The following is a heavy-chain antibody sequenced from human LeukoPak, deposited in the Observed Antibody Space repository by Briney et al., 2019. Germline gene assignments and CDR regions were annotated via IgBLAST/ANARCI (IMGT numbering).Heavy chain of an antibody. D-gene: IGHD1-26*01. CDR1: GGSISSYY. CDR3: ARASYYYFDY. CDR2: IYYRGSA. J-gene: IGHJ4*02. V-gene: IGHV4-59*01. Sequence: SETLSLTCTVSGGSISSYYWSWIRQPPGKGLEWIGYIYYRGSANYNPSLKSRLTISVDTSKNQFSLKLTSVTAADTAVYYCARASYYYFDYWGQGTLVTVSS.